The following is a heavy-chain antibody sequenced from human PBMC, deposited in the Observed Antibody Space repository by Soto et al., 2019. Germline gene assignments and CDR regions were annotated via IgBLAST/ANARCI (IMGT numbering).Heavy chain of an antibody. CDR3: AKDRSSSLDGMDV. D-gene: IGHD6-13*01. CDR1: GFTFSIYG. V-gene: IGHV3-33*06. J-gene: IGHJ6*02. Sequence: GGSLRLSCAASGFTFSIYGMHWVRQAPGKGLEWVAVIWYDGSNKYYADSVKGRFTISRGNSKNTLYLQVNGLRAEDTAVYYCAKDRSSSLDGMDVWGQGTTVTVSS. CDR2: IWYDGSNK.